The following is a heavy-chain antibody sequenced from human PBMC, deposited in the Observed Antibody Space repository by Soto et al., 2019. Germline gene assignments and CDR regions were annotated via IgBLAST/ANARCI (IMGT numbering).Heavy chain of an antibody. J-gene: IGHJ5*02. V-gene: IGHV3-23*01. CDR2: ISGSGGST. CDR3: ARGAETVWFDP. D-gene: IGHD4-17*01. Sequence: GGSLRLSCAASGFTFSSYAMSWVRQAPGKGLEWVSAISGSGGSTYYADSVKGRFTISRDYSKNTLYLHLNSLRSEDTAVYYCARGAETVWFDPWGQGQWSPSPQ. CDR1: GFTFSSYA.